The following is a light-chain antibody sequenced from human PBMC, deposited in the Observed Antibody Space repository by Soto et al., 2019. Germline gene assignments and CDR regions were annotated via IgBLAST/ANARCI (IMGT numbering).Light chain of an antibody. CDR1: SSDIGDNY. CDR2: DNT. J-gene: IGLJ2*01. Sequence: QSVLTQPPSVSAAPGQKVTISCSGSSSDIGDNYVSWYQQLPGTAPKLLIYDNTKRPAGIPGQFSRSKSGTSATLGITGLQTGDEADYYCGTWDNSLSAVFGGGTKVTVL. V-gene: IGLV1-51*01. CDR3: GTWDNSLSAV.